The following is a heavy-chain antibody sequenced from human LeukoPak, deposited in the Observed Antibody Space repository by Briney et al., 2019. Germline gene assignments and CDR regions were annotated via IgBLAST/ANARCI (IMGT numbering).Heavy chain of an antibody. CDR2: IIPIFGTA. CDR1: GGTFSSYA. J-gene: IGHJ4*02. D-gene: IGHD3-22*01. Sequence: SVKVSCKASGGTFSSYAISWVRQAPGQGLEWMGGIIPIFGTANYAQKFQGRVTITADESTSTAYMELSSLRSEDTAVYYCARDRRFRGYDSSGYYSLYFDYWGQGALVTVSS. CDR3: ARDRRFRGYDSSGYYSLYFDY. V-gene: IGHV1-69*13.